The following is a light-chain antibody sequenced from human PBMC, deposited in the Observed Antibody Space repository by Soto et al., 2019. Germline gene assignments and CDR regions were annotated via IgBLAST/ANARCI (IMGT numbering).Light chain of an antibody. J-gene: IGLJ1*01. CDR1: NSDVGGYNY. CDR3: SSYTSSSTLGV. CDR2: EVI. Sequence: QSALTQPASVSGSPGQSITISCTGTNSDVGGYNYVSWYQQHPGKAPKLMIYEVINRPSGVSNRFSGSKSGNTAPLTISGLQADDEADYFCSSYTSSSTLGVFGTGTKLTVL. V-gene: IGLV2-14*01.